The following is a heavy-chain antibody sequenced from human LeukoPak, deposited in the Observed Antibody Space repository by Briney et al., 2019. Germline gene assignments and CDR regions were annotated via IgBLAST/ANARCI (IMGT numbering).Heavy chain of an antibody. CDR2: ISWNSGSI. CDR3: AKDGGDGYNWKPSGFDY. J-gene: IGHJ4*02. D-gene: IGHD5-24*01. V-gene: IGHV3-9*02. CDR1: GFTSDDYA. Sequence: GRSLRLSCAASGFTSDDYAMHWVRQAPGKGLEWVSGISWNSGSIGYADSVKGRFTISRDNAKNSLYLQMNSLRAEDTALYYCAKDGGDGYNWKPSGFDYWGQGTLVTVSS.